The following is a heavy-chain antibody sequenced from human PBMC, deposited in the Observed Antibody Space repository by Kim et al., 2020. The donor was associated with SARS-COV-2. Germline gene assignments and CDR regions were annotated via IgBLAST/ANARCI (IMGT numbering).Heavy chain of an antibody. V-gene: IGHV3-33*01. Sequence: GGYLRLACAESGFIFNKYGIHWVRQAPGKGLEWVAIIWYDGSYKYYTDSVEGRFTISRDDSKNTVYLQMNSLRVEDTAVYYCARDRRRYVDYWGQGTLVTVSS. CDR3: ARDRRRYVDY. J-gene: IGHJ4*02. CDR2: IWYDGSYK. CDR1: GFIFNKYG.